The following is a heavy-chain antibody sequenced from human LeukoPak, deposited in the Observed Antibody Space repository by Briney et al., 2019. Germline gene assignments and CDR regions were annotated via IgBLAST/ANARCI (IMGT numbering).Heavy chain of an antibody. D-gene: IGHD3-22*01. V-gene: IGHV4-59*01. CDR1: GGSISSYY. J-gene: IGHJ4*02. Sequence: SETLSLTCTVSGGSISSYYWSWIQQPPGKGLEWIGYIYYSGSTNYNPSLKSRVTISVDTSKNQFSLKLSSVTAADTAVYYCASSIYYYDSSGYHYWGQGTLVTVSS. CDR3: ASSIYYYDSSGYHY. CDR2: IYYSGST.